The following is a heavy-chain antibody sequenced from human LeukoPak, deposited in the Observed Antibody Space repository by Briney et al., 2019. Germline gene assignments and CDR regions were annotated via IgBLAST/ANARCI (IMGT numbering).Heavy chain of an antibody. CDR2: TGTSVDT. V-gene: IGHV3-23*01. Sequence: GGSLRLSCAASGLTFSTSPMNWVRLAPGNRLEWVSTTGTSVDTYYADSVKGRFTISRDNSKSTLSLQMANLRVEDTAVYHCATKAPGNYPYDYWGQGTLVTVSP. J-gene: IGHJ4*02. D-gene: IGHD3-22*01. CDR1: GLTFSTSP. CDR3: ATKAPGNYPYDY.